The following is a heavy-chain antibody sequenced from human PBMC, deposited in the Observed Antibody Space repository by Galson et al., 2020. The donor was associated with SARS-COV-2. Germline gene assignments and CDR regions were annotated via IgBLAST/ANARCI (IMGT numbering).Heavy chain of an antibody. CDR2: GYTSGTT. J-gene: IGHJ4*02. D-gene: IGHD3-10*01. Sequence: SETLSLTCTVSGGPLSSGSYFWSWIRQPAGKGLEWIGRGYTSGTTNYNPSLKSRVTIAVDTSKNQFSLKLRSVTAADTAVYYCARGRYEFGVFIPIDSWGQGTLVTVSS. CDR1: GGPLSSGSYF. CDR3: ARGRYEFGVFIPIDS. V-gene: IGHV4-61*02.